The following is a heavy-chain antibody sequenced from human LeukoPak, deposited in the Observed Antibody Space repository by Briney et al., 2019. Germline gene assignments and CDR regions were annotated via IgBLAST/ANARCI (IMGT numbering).Heavy chain of an antibody. CDR1: GYSFTSYW. D-gene: IGHD3-3*01. CDR2: IYPGDSVT. CDR3: ARGLRPPYYDFWSGSYYFDY. Sequence: GESLKISCKGSGYSFTSYWIGWVRQMPGKGLEWMGVIYPGDSVTRYSPSFQGQVTISADKSISTAYLQWSSLKASDTAMYYCARGLRPPYYDFWSGSYYFDYWGQGTLVTVSS. V-gene: IGHV5-51*01. J-gene: IGHJ4*02.